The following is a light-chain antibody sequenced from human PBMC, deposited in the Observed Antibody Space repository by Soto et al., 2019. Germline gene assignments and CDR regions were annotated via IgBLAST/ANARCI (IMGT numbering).Light chain of an antibody. CDR1: SSDVGGYNY. J-gene: IGLJ1*01. Sequence: QSVLTQPASVSGSPGQSITISCTGTSSDVGGYNYVSWYQQHPGKAPKLVIYDVSNRPSGVSNRFSGSKSGNTASLTISGLQAEDEADYYCSSYTRSSTLDVFGTGTKLTVL. V-gene: IGLV2-14*01. CDR2: DVS. CDR3: SSYTRSSTLDV.